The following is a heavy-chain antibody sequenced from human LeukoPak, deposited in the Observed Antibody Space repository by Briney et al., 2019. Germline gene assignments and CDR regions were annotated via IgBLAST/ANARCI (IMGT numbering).Heavy chain of an antibody. CDR3: ARVEGYSSSWYVPGIGPFYMDV. Sequence: PGGSLRLSCAASGFTFSDYYMSWIRQAPGKGLEWVSYISSSGSTIYYADSVKGRFTISRDNAKNSLYLQMNSLRAEDTAVYYCARVEGYSSSWYVPGIGPFYMDVWGKGTTVTVSS. CDR2: ISSSGSTI. V-gene: IGHV3-11*04. CDR1: GFTFSDYY. J-gene: IGHJ6*03. D-gene: IGHD6-13*01.